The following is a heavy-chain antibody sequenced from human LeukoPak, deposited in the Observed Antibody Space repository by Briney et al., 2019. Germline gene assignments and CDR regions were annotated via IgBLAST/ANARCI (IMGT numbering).Heavy chain of an antibody. CDR1: GFTFSNYG. CDR2: IWYDGSNK. D-gene: IGHD1-7*01. V-gene: IGHV3-33*01. CDR3: ARGGYNWNYNANWFDP. Sequence: PGRSLRLSCAASGFTFSNYGMHWVRQVPGKGLEWVAVIWYDGSNKYYADSVKGRFTISRDNSKNTLYLQMNSLRAEDTAVYYCARGGYNWNYNANWFDPWGQGTLVTVSS. J-gene: IGHJ5*02.